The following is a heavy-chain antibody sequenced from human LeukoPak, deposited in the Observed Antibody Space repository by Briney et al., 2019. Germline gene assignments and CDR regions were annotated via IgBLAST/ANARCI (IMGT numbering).Heavy chain of an antibody. CDR2: IIPLFGTA. CDR3: ARGWDYDSGGRPTAYVY. CDR1: GGTFSSYA. Sequence: ASVKVSCKASGGTFSSYAISWVRQAPGQGLEWMGGIIPLFGTANYAQKFQGRVTITADESTSTAYMELSSLKSEDTAVYYCARGWDYDSGGRPTAYVYWGQGTLVIVSS. V-gene: IGHV1-69*13. J-gene: IGHJ4*02. D-gene: IGHD3-22*01.